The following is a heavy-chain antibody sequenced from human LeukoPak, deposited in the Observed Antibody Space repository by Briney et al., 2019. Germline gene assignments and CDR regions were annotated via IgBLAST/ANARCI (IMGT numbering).Heavy chain of an antibody. CDR2: ISSSSSYI. CDR1: GFTFSSYS. D-gene: IGHD5-24*01. J-gene: IGHJ4*02. CDR3: ARDEGAYGYNN. Sequence: PGGSLRLSCAASGFTFSSYSMNWVRQAPGKGLEWVSSISSSSSYIYYADSVKGRFTISRDNAKNSLYLQMNSLRAEDTALYYCARDEGAYGYNNWGQGTLVTVSS. V-gene: IGHV3-21*04.